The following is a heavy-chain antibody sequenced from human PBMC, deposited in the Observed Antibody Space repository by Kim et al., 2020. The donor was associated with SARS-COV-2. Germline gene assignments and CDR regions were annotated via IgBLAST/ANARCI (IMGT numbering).Heavy chain of an antibody. Sequence: SSSSYIYYADSVKGRFTISRDNAKNSLYLQMNSLRAEDTAVYYCASGLRFRGQGTLVTVSS. D-gene: IGHD3-16*01. CDR2: SSSSYI. J-gene: IGHJ4*02. CDR3: ASGLRF. V-gene: IGHV3-21*01.